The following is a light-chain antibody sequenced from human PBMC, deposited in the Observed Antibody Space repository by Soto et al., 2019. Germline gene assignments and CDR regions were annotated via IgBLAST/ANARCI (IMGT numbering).Light chain of an antibody. CDR2: GAS. CDR1: QSVNTK. Sequence: EIVMTQSPATLSVSPGERVTLSCRASQSVNTKLAWYQQKPGQPPRLLIYGASNRATGVPDRFSGSGSGTDFILTISRLQSEDFAVYYCQQHTDWPPITFGQGTKVDIK. J-gene: IGKJ1*01. V-gene: IGKV3-15*01. CDR3: QQHTDWPPIT.